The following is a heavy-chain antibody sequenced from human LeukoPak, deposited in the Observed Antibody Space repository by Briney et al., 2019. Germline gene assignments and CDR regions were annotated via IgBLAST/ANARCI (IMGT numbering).Heavy chain of an antibody. CDR1: GFTFSGNG. CDR2: IWYDGSNK. V-gene: IGHV3-33*01. Sequence: GTSLRLSRAASGFTFSGNGMHWVRQAPGQGLEWVAIIWYDGSNKFYADSVKGRFTISRDNSRNTLYLQMSSLRAEDTAVYYCARGSATVTTEPDYWGQGTLVTVSS. CDR3: ARGSATVTTEPDY. J-gene: IGHJ4*02. D-gene: IGHD4-17*01.